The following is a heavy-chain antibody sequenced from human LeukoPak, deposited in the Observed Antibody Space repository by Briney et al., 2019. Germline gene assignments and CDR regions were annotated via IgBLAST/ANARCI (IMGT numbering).Heavy chain of an antibody. CDR3: ARELRFLEWPLDY. J-gene: IGHJ4*02. D-gene: IGHD3-3*01. Sequence: GRSLRLSCAASGFTFSSYGMHWVRQAPGKGLEWVAVIWCDGSNKYYADSVKGRFTISRDNSKDTLYLQMNSLRAEDTAVNYCARELRFLEWPLDYWGQGTLVTVSS. V-gene: IGHV3-33*01. CDR2: IWCDGSNK. CDR1: GFTFSSYG.